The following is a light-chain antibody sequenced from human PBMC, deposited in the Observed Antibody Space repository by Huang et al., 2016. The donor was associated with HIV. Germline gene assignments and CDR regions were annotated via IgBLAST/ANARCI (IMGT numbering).Light chain of an antibody. CDR2: LGS. CDR3: MQALQTGT. Sequence: DIVMTQSPLSLSVTPGEPASISCRSNQSLLHSNGYNYLGWYLQKPGQSPQLLIYLGSNRAPGVPDRFSGSGSGTDFTLKISGVEAEDVGVYYCMQALQTGTFGQGTKVEIK. V-gene: IGKV2-28*01. CDR1: QSLLHSNGYNY. J-gene: IGKJ1*01.